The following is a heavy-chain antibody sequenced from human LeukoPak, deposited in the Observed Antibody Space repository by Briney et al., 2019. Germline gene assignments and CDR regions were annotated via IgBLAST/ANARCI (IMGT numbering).Heavy chain of an antibody. CDR2: IGTGGET. J-gene: IGHJ4*02. CDR3: ARDQYDTWSRRGNFDS. V-gene: IGHV3-23*01. Sequence: PGGSLRLSCAASGFIFSAYAMSWVRQAPGQGLEWVSVIGTGGETHYADSVRGRFTISRNNFKNSLYLQMNSLRVEDTAVFYCARDQYDTWSRRGNFDSWGQGTLVIVSS. D-gene: IGHD3-3*01. CDR1: GFIFSAYA.